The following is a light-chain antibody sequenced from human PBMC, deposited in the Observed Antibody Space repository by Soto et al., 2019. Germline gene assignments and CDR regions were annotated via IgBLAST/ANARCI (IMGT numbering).Light chain of an antibody. J-gene: IGKJ1*01. CDR1: QYISTK. Sequence: VLTQSPDSLSLSPGERATLSCRADQYISTKLAWYQQKPGQAPRLLFSGASNRATDTPDRFSGSGSGTDFTLIISRLETEDFAMYYCQQYGDSSWTFGQGTRVDFK. V-gene: IGKV3-20*01. CDR2: GAS. CDR3: QQYGDSSWT.